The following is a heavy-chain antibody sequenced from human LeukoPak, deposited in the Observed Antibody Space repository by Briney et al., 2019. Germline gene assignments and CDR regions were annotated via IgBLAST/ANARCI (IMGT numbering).Heavy chain of an antibody. CDR1: GFTFSSYG. J-gene: IGHJ3*02. CDR3: TRALTGSRNAFDI. Sequence: PGGSLRLSCAASGFTFSSYGMHWVRQVPGKGLVWVSRVSSDGTTTYYADSVRGRFTISRDSAKNTLSLQMNSLRAEDTAVYYCTRALTGSRNAFDIWGQGTMVTVSS. CDR2: VSSDGTTT. V-gene: IGHV3-74*01. D-gene: IGHD1-20*01.